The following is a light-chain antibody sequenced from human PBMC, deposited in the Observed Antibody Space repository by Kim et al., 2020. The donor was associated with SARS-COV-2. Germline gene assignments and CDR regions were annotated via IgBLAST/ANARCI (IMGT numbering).Light chain of an antibody. CDR1: KLGDKY. J-gene: IGLJ2*01. CDR2: QDS. V-gene: IGLV3-1*01. CDR3: QAWDSSTVV. Sequence: VSPGQTASITCSGDKLGDKYACWYQQKPGQSPVLVIYQDSKRPSGIPERFSGSNSGNTATLTISGTQAMDEADYYCQAWDSSTVVFGGGIQLTVL.